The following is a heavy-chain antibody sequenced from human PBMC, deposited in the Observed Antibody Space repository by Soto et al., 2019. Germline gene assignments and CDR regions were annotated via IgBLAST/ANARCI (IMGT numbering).Heavy chain of an antibody. J-gene: IGHJ5*02. CDR3: VRDGHESVIRGMVCNWFDP. V-gene: IGHV3-30*03. CDR1: GFSFSSHG. CDR2: ISYDAISK. D-gene: IGHD3-10*01. Sequence: QVQLVESGGGVVQPGRSLRLSCEASGFSFSSHGFHWVRQAPGKGLEWVAVISYDAISKFYRDSVEGRFTISRDDSKNTVYLQMNSLRVEDTAVYFCVRDGHESVIRGMVCNWFDPWGQGTLVTVSS.